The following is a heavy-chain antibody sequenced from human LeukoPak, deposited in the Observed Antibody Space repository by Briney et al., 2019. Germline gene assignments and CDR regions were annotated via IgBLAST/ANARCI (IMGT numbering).Heavy chain of an antibody. CDR1: GYTFGDYG. V-gene: IGHV3-49*04. CDR3: ARDRWVDSTLYYYDF. D-gene: IGHD4-11*01. Sequence: GRSLRLSCTASGYTFGDYGLSWVRQAPGKGLEWIAFIRSKVYGGTTEYAASVKGRFTLSRDDSKSIAYLQMSSLKTDDTAVYYCARDRWVDSTLYYYDFWGQGTRVTVSS. CDR2: IRSKVYGGTT. J-gene: IGHJ4*02.